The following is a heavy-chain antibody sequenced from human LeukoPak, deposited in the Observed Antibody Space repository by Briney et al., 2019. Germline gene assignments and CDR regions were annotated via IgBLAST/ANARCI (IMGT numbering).Heavy chain of an antibody. CDR2: ISRNGGST. CDR3: VKDLRSDFMGVLSRYLSY. D-gene: IGHD2/OR15-2a*01. V-gene: IGHV3-64D*09. J-gene: IGHJ4*02. Sequence: PGGSLRLSCSASGFTFSSFAMHWVRQAPGKGLEYVAAISRNGGSTYYADSVKGRFIISRDNSKSTLYLQMSSLRAEDTAVYLCVKDLRSDFMGVLSRYLSYWGQGTLVTVSS. CDR1: GFTFSSFA.